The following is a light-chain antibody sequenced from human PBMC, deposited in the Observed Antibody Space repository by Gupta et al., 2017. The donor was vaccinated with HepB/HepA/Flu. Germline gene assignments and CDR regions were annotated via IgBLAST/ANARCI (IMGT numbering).Light chain of an antibody. CDR2: EDN. CDR3: QSYDSSDHVV. V-gene: IGLV6-57*03. CDR1: SGSSASDY. Sequence: NFMLTQPHSVSESPGKTVTISCTRSSGSSASDYVQWYQQRPGSAPTTVIYEDNQRPSGVPDRFSGSIDSSSNSASLTISRLKTEDEADYYCQSYDSSDHVVFGGGTKLTVL. J-gene: IGLJ2*01.